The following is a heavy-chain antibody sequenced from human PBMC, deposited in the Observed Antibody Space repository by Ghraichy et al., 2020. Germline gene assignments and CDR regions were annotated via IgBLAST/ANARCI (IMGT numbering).Heavy chain of an antibody. CDR3: ARTQGGVGYFDY. V-gene: IGHV3-66*01. J-gene: IGHJ4*02. CDR1: EFSVSSNY. CDR2: IYSGGST. Sequence: GGSLRLSCAASEFSVSSNYMSWVRQAPGKGLEWVSVIYSGGSTYYTDSVKGRFTISRDNSKNTLYLQMNSLRAEDTAVYYCARTQGGVGYFDYWGQGTLVTVSS. D-gene: IGHD1-26*01.